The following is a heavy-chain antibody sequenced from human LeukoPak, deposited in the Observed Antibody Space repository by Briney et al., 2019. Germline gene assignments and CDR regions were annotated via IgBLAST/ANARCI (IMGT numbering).Heavy chain of an antibody. CDR1: GFTFSSYS. CDR2: ISSSSSYI. V-gene: IGHV3-21*01. CDR3: AREGRYSYAVYFDY. D-gene: IGHD5-18*01. Sequence: GGSLRLSCAASGFTFSSYSMNWVRQAPGKGLEWVSSISSSSSYIYYADSVKGRFTISRDNAKNSLYLQMNSLRAEDTAVYYCAREGRYSYAVYFDYWGQGTLVTVSS. J-gene: IGHJ4*02.